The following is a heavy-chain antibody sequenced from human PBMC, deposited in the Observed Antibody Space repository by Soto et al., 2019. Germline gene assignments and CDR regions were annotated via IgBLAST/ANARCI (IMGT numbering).Heavy chain of an antibody. CDR2: IYPGDSDT. V-gene: IGHV5-51*01. D-gene: IGHD6-6*01. CDR1: GYIFASYW. CDR3: ARTRSFTLGFYYDGMDV. Sequence: PVESLKISCQGSGYIFASYWICCVLQMLVKDLEWMGIIYPGDSDTRYSPSFQGQVTISADKSLRTAYLQWTSLKASDTALYYCARTRSFTLGFYYDGMDVWGQGTTVTVSS. J-gene: IGHJ6*02.